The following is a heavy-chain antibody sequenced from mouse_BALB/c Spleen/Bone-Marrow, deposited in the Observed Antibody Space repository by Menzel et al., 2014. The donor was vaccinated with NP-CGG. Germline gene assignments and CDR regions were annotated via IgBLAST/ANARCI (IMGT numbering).Heavy chain of an antibody. CDR3: ARGTYRYYFDY. J-gene: IGHJ2*01. D-gene: IGHD2-14*01. CDR1: GYTFSSYW. Sequence: LQESGAELMKPGASVKISCKATGYTFSSYWIEWVKQRPGHGLEWIGEILPGSGTTNYNEKFKGKATFTADTSSNTAYMQLSSLTSEDPAVYYCARGTYRYYFDYWGQGTTLTVSS. V-gene: IGHV1-9*01. CDR2: ILPGSGTT.